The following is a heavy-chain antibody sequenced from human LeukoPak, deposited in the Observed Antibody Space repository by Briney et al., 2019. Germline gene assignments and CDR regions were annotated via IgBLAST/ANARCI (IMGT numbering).Heavy chain of an antibody. Sequence: SETLSLTCAVYGGSFSGYYWSWIRQPPGKGLEWIGEINHSGSINSNPSLKSRGTISVDTSKNHFSLKLSSVTAADTAIYYCATYVRPSYYYYYMDVWGKGTTVTVSS. CDR1: GGSFSGYY. V-gene: IGHV4-34*01. CDR3: ATYVRPSYYYYYMDV. CDR2: INHSGSI. J-gene: IGHJ6*03. D-gene: IGHD3-16*01.